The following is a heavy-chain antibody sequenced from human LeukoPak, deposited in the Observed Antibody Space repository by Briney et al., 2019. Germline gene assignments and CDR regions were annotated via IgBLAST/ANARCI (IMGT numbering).Heavy chain of an antibody. Sequence: PGGSLRLSCAASGFTFINYAMNWVRQAPGKGLEWVSYISSSGSTIYYADSVKGRFTISRDNAKNSLYLQMNSLRAEGTAVYYCAELGITMIGGVWGKGTTVTISS. CDR3: AELGITMIGGV. D-gene: IGHD3-10*02. CDR1: GFTFINYA. CDR2: ISSSGSTI. J-gene: IGHJ6*04. V-gene: IGHV3-48*03.